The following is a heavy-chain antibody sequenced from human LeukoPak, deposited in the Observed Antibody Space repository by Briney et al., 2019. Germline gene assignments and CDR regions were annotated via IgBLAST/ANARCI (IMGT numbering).Heavy chain of an antibody. CDR3: ARRRDIVVVVAATNFDY. CDR1: GGSISSSNW. Sequence: PSGTLSLTCAVSGGSISSSNWWSWVRQPPGKGLEWIGEIYHSGSTNYNPSLKSRVTISVDTSKNQFSLKLSSVTAADTAVYYCARRRDIVVVVAATNFDYWGQGTLVTVSS. CDR2: IYHSGST. D-gene: IGHD2-15*01. J-gene: IGHJ4*02. V-gene: IGHV4-4*02.